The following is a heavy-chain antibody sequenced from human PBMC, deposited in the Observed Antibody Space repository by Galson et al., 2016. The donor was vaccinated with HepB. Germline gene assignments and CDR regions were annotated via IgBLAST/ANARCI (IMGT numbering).Heavy chain of an antibody. CDR3: ARMFPLYSSGWYVRGDGWFDS. J-gene: IGHJ5*01. Sequence: LRQAPGKGLEWVSYISGDGRTINYADSVKGRFTISRDNAENSLYLHMNSLTGEDTAVYYCARMFPLYSSGWYVRGDGWFDSWGQGTLVTVSS. CDR2: ISGDGRTI. D-gene: IGHD6-19*01. V-gene: IGHV3-11*01.